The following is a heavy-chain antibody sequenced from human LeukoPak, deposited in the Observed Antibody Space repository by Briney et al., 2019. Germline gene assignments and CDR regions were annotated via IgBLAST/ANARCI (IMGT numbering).Heavy chain of an antibody. Sequence: GGSLRLSCAASGFTFSSYWMSWVRQAPGKGLEWVANIKQDGSEKYYVDSVKGRFTISRDNAKNSLYLQMNSLRAEDTAVYYCARANIAVAGIPFDYWGQGTLVTVSS. CDR2: IKQDGSEK. CDR1: GFTFSSYW. CDR3: ARANIAVAGIPFDY. J-gene: IGHJ4*02. D-gene: IGHD6-19*01. V-gene: IGHV3-7*01.